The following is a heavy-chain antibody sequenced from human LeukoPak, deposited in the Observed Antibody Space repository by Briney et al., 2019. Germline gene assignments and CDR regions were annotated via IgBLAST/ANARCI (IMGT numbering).Heavy chain of an antibody. CDR2: IYYSGST. V-gene: IGHV4-59*01. CDR1: GGSISSYY. D-gene: IGHD7-27*01. CDR3: ARDDQTGDPFFDY. J-gene: IGHJ4*02. Sequence: SETLSLTCTVSGGSISSYYWSWIRQPPGKGLEWIGYIYYSGSTNYNPSLKNRVTISVDTSKNQFSLKLSSVTAADAAVYYCARDDQTGDPFFDYWGQGTLVTVSS.